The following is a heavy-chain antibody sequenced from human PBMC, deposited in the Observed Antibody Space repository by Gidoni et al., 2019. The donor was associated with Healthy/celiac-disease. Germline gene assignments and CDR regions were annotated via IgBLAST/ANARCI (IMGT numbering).Heavy chain of an antibody. J-gene: IGHJ4*02. V-gene: IGHV1-3*01. D-gene: IGHD2-2*01. CDR2: INAGNGNT. CDR1: GYTFTSYA. Sequence: QVQLVQSGAEVKKPGASVKVSCKASGYTFTSYAMHWVRQAPGQRLEWMGWINAGNGNTKYSQKFQGRVTITRDTSASTAYMELSSLRSEDTAVYYCARGINYYCSSTSCYFYWGQGTLVTVSS. CDR3: ARGINYYCSSTSCYFY.